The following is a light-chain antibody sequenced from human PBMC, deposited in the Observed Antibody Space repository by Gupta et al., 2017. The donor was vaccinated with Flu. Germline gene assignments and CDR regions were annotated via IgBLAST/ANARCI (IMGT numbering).Light chain of an antibody. V-gene: IGKV1-12*01. CDR2: AAS. Sequence: GDRVRITGRASQHIGSWLAWYQLKPGEAPKVLIYAASSLQSGVPSRFSGSGYGTVFTLTIASLQPEDFSTYFCLQANSFPLTFGGGTKVEMK. J-gene: IGKJ4*01. CDR1: QHIGSW. CDR3: LQANSFPLT.